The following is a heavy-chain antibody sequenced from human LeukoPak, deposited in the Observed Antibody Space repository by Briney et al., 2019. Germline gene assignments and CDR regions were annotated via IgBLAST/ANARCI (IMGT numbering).Heavy chain of an antibody. CDR1: GFTFRSFA. CDR3: AKEQSSGWPLDY. V-gene: IGHV3-23*01. J-gene: IGHJ4*02. CDR2: ISGSGDRT. Sequence: PGGSLRLSCAASGFTFRSFAMTWVRQALGKGLEWVSGISGSGDRTHDADSVKGRFTISRDNSKNTLYLQMDSLRVEDTAVYYCAKEQSSGWPLDYWGQGTLVTVSS. D-gene: IGHD6-19*01.